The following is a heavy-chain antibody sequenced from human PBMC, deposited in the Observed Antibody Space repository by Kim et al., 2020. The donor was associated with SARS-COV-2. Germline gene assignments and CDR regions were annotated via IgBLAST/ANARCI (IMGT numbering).Heavy chain of an antibody. V-gene: IGHV1-3*01. D-gene: IGHD6-13*01. Sequence: ASVKVSCKASGYTFTSYAMHWVRQAPGQRLEWMGWINAGNGNTKYSQKFQGRVTITRDTSASTAYMELSSLRSEDTAVYYCARAQQLVTEFDYWGQGTLVTVSS. CDR2: INAGNGNT. CDR3: ARAQQLVTEFDY. J-gene: IGHJ4*02. CDR1: GYTFTSYA.